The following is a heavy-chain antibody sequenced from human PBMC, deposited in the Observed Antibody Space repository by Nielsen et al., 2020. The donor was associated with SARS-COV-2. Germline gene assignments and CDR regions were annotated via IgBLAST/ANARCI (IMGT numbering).Heavy chain of an antibody. CDR1: GFTFSDYA. J-gene: IGHJ3*02. V-gene: IGHV3-23*01. CDR3: TRDLDGADI. CDR2: IKTSGGST. Sequence: GESLKISCAASGFTFSDYAMAWVRQAPGKGLEWVSVIKTSGGSTYYADSVKGRCTTSRDNSKNTLYLQMNSLRGEDTAMYYCTRDLDGADIWGQGTMVTVSS.